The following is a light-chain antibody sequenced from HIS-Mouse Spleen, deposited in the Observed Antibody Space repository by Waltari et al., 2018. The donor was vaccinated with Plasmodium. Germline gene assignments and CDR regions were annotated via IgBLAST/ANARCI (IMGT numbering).Light chain of an antibody. Sequence: SYELTQPPPVSVSPGQTARITCSGDPLPKTYAYWYQQNSGQAPVLVLSEDSKRPSGIPERFSGSSSGTMATLTISGAQVEDEADYYCYSTDSSGNHRVFGGGTKLTVL. CDR1: PLPKTY. CDR2: EDS. V-gene: IGLV3-10*01. CDR3: YSTDSSGNHRV. J-gene: IGLJ3*02.